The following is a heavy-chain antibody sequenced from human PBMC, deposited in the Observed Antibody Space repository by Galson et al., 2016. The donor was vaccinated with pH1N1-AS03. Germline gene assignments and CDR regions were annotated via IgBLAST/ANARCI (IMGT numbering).Heavy chain of an antibody. V-gene: IGHV3-64*01. D-gene: IGHD5-18*01. CDR3: AREGHTAVAAASFDY. J-gene: IGHJ4*02. CDR1: RFTFSTYA. Sequence: SLRLSCAASRFTFSTYAMHWVCQAPGKGLEYLSTISSNGGSTYYANSVKGRFTISRDNSKNTLYLQMGSLRAEDMAVYYCAREGHTAVAAASFDYWGQGTLVTVSS. CDR2: ISSNGGST.